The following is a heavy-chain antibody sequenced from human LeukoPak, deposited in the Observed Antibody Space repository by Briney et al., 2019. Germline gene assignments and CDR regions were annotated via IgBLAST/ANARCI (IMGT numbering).Heavy chain of an antibody. J-gene: IGHJ5*02. V-gene: IGHV4-34*01. CDR1: GESFSGYY. CDR3: ARRAGYGDYGWFDP. CDR2: FTHTRST. D-gene: IGHD4-17*01. Sequence: SETLSLTCAVFGESFSGYYWSWIRQPPGKGLEWIGEFTHTRSTNYNPSLKSRVTISVDTSKNQFSLKLSSVTAADTAVYYCARRAGYGDYGWFDPWGQGTLVTVSS.